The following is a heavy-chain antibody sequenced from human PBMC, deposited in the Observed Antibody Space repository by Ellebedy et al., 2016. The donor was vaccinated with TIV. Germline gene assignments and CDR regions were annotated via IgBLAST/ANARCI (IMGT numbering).Heavy chain of an antibody. V-gene: IGHV1-2*04. CDR3: ARGTSLTPYYYYYYGMDV. J-gene: IGHJ6*02. CDR2: INPNSGGT. Sequence: ASVKVSCKASGYTFTSYGISWVRQAPGQGLEWMGWINPNSGGTNYAQKFQGWVTMTRDTSISTAYMELSRLRSDDTAVYYCARGTSLTPYYYYYYGMDVWGQGTTVTVSS. CDR1: GYTFTSYG.